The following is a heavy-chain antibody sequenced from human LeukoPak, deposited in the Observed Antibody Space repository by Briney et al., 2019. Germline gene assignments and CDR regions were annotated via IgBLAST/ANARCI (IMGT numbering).Heavy chain of an antibody. J-gene: IGHJ3*02. CDR3: AKDPGPKSTSLPGDI. D-gene: IGHD2-2*01. CDR1: GFTFSDYG. Sequence: GGSLRLSCAASGFTFSDYGMHSGRQAPRKGLECVSLISHDGSNKNNGDSVKGRFTISRDNSKNTLHLQMSTLRAEDTAVYYCAKDPGPKSTSLPGDIWGQGTMVTVSS. CDR2: ISHDGSNK. V-gene: IGHV3-30*18.